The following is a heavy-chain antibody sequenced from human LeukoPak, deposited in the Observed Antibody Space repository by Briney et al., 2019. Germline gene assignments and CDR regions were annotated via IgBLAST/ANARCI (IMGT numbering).Heavy chain of an antibody. D-gene: IGHD3-10*01. V-gene: IGHV4-59*01. CDR2: IYYSGST. Sequence: SETLSLTCTVSGGSISSYYWSWIRQPPGKGLEWIGYIYYSGSTNYNPSLKSRVTISVDTSKNQFSLKLSSVTAADTAVYYCARSAFSGIYYKVPYYYYMDVWGKGTTVTISS. CDR3: ARSAFSGIYYKVPYYYYMDV. CDR1: GGSISSYY. J-gene: IGHJ6*03.